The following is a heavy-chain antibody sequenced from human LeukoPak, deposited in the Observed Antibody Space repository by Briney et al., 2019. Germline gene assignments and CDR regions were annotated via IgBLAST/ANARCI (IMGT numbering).Heavy chain of an antibody. D-gene: IGHD3-10*01. CDR2: ISWDGGST. J-gene: IGHJ5*01. V-gene: IGHV3-43*01. Sequence: PGGSLRLSCAASGFTFDDYTMHWVRQAPGKGLEWVSLISWDGGSTYYADSVKGRFTISRDNSKNSLYLQMNSLRTEDTALYYCAKDKMVRGVIITWFDYWGQGTLVTVSS. CDR1: GFTFDDYT. CDR3: AKDKMVRGVIITWFDY.